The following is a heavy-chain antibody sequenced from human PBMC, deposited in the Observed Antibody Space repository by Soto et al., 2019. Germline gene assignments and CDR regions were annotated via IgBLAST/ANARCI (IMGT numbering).Heavy chain of an antibody. J-gene: IGHJ4*02. Sequence: QLQLQESGPGLVKPSETLSLTCTVSDDSIGRSNYFWGWIRQPPGKGLEWIGNIFYSGNTHYNPSLKSRVTISLDTSNHHFSLRVSSVTAADTAGYYCARHRYSGDSSGSFGYWGPGALVIVSS. V-gene: IGHV4-39*01. CDR2: IFYSGNT. CDR1: DDSIGRSNYF. D-gene: IGHD6-19*01. CDR3: ARHRYSGDSSGSFGY.